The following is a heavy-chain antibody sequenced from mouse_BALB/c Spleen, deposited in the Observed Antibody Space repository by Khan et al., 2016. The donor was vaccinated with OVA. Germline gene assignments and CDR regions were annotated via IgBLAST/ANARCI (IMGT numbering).Heavy chain of an antibody. CDR2: LNSDGYYT. V-gene: IGHV5-6*01. D-gene: IGHD4-1*01. CDR3: ASHFTGSFDY. Sequence: EVQLVESGGDLVKPGGSLRLSCAASGLTFSAYGMPWVGQPPDKSLEWLATLNSDGYYTGYPDTVKGRVTICSNNAEYTLYLKIISMKSEDTDIYYSASHFTGSFDYWGEGTLGTGS. CDR1: GLTFSAYG. J-gene: IGHJ3*01.